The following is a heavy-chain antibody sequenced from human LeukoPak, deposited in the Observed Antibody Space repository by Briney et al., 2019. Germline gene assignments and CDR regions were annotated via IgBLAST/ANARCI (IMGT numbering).Heavy chain of an antibody. CDR2: ISWNSGSI. J-gene: IGHJ4*02. V-gene: IGHV3-9*01. CDR3: AKEGGFGGAAAGNFDY. Sequence: PGGSLRLSCAASGFTFDDYAMHWVRQAPGKGLEWVSGISWNSGSIGYADSVKGRFTISRDNAKNSLYLQMNSLRAEDTALYYCAKEGGFGGAAAGNFDYWGQGTLVTVSS. D-gene: IGHD6-13*01. CDR1: GFTFDDYA.